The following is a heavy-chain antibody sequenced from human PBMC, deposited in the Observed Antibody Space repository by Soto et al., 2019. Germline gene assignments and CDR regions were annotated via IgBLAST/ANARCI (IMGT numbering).Heavy chain of an antibody. V-gene: IGHV3-23*01. J-gene: IGHJ6*02. CDR3: AKIIRLLDYYYGMDV. Sequence: EVQLLESGGGLVQPGGSLRLSCAASGFTFSSYAMSWVRQAPGKGLAWVSAISGSGGSTYYADSVKCRFTISRDNSKNTLYLQMTSLRAEDTAVYYCAKIIRLLDYYYGMDVWGQGTTVTVS. CDR2: ISGSGGST. D-gene: IGHD3-22*01. CDR1: GFTFSSYA.